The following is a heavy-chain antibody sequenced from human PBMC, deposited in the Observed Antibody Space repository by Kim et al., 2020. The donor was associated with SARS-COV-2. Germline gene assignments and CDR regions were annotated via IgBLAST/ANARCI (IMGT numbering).Heavy chain of an antibody. J-gene: IGHJ4*02. Sequence: SETLSLTCAVYGGSFSGYYWSWIRQPPGKGLEWMGEINHSGSTNYNPSLKIRVTISVDRSKNQFSVKLTSVTAADTAVYYCARSPSTVTSSLYYWGQGPLVTVSS. CDR3: ARSPSTVTSSLYY. CDR2: INHSGST. V-gene: IGHV4-34*01. CDR1: GGSFSGYY. D-gene: IGHD4-17*01.